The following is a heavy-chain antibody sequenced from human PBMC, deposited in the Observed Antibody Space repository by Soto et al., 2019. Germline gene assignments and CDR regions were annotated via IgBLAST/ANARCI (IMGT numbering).Heavy chain of an antibody. D-gene: IGHD6-13*01. Sequence: SETLSLTCTVSGGSISSYYWSWIRQPPGKGLEWIGYIYYSGSTNYNPSLKSRVTISVDTSKNQFSLKLSSVTAADTAVYYCARAGIAAAGTYYYYYGMDVWGQGTTLTVSS. J-gene: IGHJ6*02. V-gene: IGHV4-59*01. CDR1: GGSISSYY. CDR2: IYYSGST. CDR3: ARAGIAAAGTYYYYYGMDV.